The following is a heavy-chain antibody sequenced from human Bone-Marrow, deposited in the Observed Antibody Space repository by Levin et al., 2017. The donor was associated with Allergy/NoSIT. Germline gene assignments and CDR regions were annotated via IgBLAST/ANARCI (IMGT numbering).Heavy chain of an antibody. D-gene: IGHD2/OR15-2a*01. Sequence: GESLKISCAVSGFTFRNYAMYWVRQAPGKGLEWVATTSYDGANKYYADSVTGRFSISKDNSKNTLFLEMSSLRPDDTAVYYCARSHSNSGVGHFDYWGQGALVTVSS. J-gene: IGHJ4*02. CDR3: ARSHSNSGVGHFDY. CDR1: GFTFRNYA. CDR2: TSYDGANK. V-gene: IGHV3-30-3*01.